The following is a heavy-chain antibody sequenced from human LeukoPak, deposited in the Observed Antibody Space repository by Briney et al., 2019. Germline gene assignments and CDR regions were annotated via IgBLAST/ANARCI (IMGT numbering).Heavy chain of an antibody. D-gene: IGHD1-26*01. J-gene: IGHJ6*03. CDR2: INWNGGST. CDR3: ARVVGATNFYYYYMDV. Sequence: PGGSLRLSCAGSGFTFSNYGMSWVRQAPGKGLEWVSGINWNGGSTGYADSVKGRFTISRDNAKNSLYLQMNSLRAEDTALYYCARVVGATNFYYYYMDVWGKGTTVTVSS. V-gene: IGHV3-20*04. CDR1: GFTFSNYG.